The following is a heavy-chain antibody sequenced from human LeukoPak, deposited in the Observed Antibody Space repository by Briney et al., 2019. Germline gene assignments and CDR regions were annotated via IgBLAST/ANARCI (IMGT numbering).Heavy chain of an antibody. Sequence: GGSLRLSCAASGFTFSSYAMHWVRQAPGKGLEWVAVISYDGSNKYYADSVKGRFTISRDNSKNTLYLQMNSLRAEDTAVYYCTRGGASTSYYWFYWGQGTLVTVSS. CDR1: GFTFSSYA. V-gene: IGHV3-30-3*01. CDR3: TRGGASTSYYWFY. D-gene: IGHD2-8*01. J-gene: IGHJ4*02. CDR2: ISYDGSNK.